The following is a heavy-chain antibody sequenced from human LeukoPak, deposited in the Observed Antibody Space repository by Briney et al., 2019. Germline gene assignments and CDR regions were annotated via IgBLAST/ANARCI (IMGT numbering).Heavy chain of an antibody. Sequence: PGGPLRLSCAASGFTFSSYGMPWVRQAPGKALAWVAFIRYDGSNKYYADSVKGRLTISRDNSKNTLYLQMNSLRAEDTAMYYCAKRQRLLDYWGQGTLVTVSS. CDR1: GFTFSSYG. D-gene: IGHD6-25*01. J-gene: IGHJ4*02. CDR2: IRYDGSNK. V-gene: IGHV3-30*02. CDR3: AKRQRLLDY.